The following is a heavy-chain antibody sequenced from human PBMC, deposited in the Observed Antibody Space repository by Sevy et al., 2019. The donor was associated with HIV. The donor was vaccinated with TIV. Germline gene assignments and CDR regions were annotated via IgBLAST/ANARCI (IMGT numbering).Heavy chain of an antibody. Sequence: GGSLRLSCAASEFTFSDYYMSWIRQAPGKGLEWVSYISSSGSTIYYADSVKGRFTISRDNAKNSLCLQMNSLRAEDTAVYYCARALASMARGYSYGYSGMDVWGQGTTVTVSS. CDR1: EFTFSDYY. CDR3: ARALASMARGYSYGYSGMDV. CDR2: ISSSGSTI. J-gene: IGHJ6*02. D-gene: IGHD5-18*01. V-gene: IGHV3-11*01.